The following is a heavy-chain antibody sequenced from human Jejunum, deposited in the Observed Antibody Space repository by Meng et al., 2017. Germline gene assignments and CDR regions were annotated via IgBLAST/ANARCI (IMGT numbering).Heavy chain of an antibody. V-gene: IGHV3-23*01. J-gene: IGHJ4*02. Sequence: GGSLRLSCAASGFTFISYAMSWVRQAPGKGLEWVSGVSGVGGNTYYADSVKGRFTISRDNSKSTLYLQMNSLREEDTALYYCAKGLRGSYAPGHWGQGTLVTVSS. D-gene: IGHD3-16*01. CDR1: GFTFISYA. CDR2: VSGVGGNT. CDR3: AKGLRGSYAPGH.